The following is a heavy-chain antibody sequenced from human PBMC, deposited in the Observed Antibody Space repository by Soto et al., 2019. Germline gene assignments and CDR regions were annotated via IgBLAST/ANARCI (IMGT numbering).Heavy chain of an antibody. CDR3: ERDFTAAAY. J-gene: IGHJ4*02. Sequence: QVQLVQSGAEVKKPGASVKVSCKASGYIFTNYYIHWVRQAPGQGLEWMAIINPLPTSGSTNYAQQFQGRVTVTSDTSTSTVYMELSSLTSAETAIYYCERDFTAAAYWGQGTLVTVS. CDR1: GYIFTNYY. CDR2: INPLPTSGST. D-gene: IGHD6-13*01. V-gene: IGHV1-46*01.